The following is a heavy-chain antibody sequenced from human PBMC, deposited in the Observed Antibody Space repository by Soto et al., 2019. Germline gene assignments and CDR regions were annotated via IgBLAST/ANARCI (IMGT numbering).Heavy chain of an antibody. CDR3: ARDAYPRYYYYGMDV. Sequence: PGGSLRLSCAASGFTFSSYGMHWVRQAPGKGLEWVAVIWYDGSNKYYADSVKGRFTISRDNSKNTLYLQMNSLRAEDTAVYYCARDAYPRYYYYGMDVWGQGTTVTVSS. V-gene: IGHV3-33*01. J-gene: IGHJ6*02. CDR2: IWYDGSNK. CDR1: GFTFSSYG.